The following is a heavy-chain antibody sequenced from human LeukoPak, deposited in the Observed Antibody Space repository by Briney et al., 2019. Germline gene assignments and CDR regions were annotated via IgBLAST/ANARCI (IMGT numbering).Heavy chain of an antibody. CDR1: GFTFSSYA. J-gene: IGHJ5*02. CDR3: ARAGCSTVPAALWCRFDP. CDR2: ISYDGSNK. D-gene: IGHD2-2*01. V-gene: IGHV3-30-3*01. Sequence: GGSLRLSCAASGFTFSSYAMHWVRQAPGKGLEWVAVISYDGSNKYYADSVKGRFTISRDNSKNTLYLQMNSLRAEDTAVYYCARAGCSTVPAALWCRFDPWGQGTLVTVSS.